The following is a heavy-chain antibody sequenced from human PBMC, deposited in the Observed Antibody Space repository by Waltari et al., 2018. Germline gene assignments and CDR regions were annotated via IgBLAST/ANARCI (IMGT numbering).Heavy chain of an antibody. J-gene: IGHJ4*02. Sequence: QVQLVQSGAEVKKPGSSVKVSCKASGGTFSSYTISWVRQAPGQGLEWMGRIIPILGKANYAQKCQGRVTITADKSTSTAYMELSSLRSEDTAVYYCASSGGDIVVEVGYWGQGTLVTVSS. CDR2: IIPILGKA. D-gene: IGHD2-15*01. CDR1: GGTFSSYT. CDR3: ASSGGDIVVEVGY. V-gene: IGHV1-69*02.